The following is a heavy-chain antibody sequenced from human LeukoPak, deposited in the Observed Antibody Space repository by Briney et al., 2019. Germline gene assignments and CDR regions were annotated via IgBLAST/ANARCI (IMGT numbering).Heavy chain of an antibody. Sequence: PSETLSLTCAVYGGSFSGYYWSWIRQPPGKGLEWIGEINHSGSTNYNPSLKSRVTISVDTSKNQFSLKLSSVTAADTAVYYCARGRYSSSSLGYWGQGTLVTVSS. D-gene: IGHD6-6*01. CDR3: ARGRYSSSSLGY. CDR2: INHSGST. J-gene: IGHJ4*02. CDR1: GGSFSGYY. V-gene: IGHV4-34*01.